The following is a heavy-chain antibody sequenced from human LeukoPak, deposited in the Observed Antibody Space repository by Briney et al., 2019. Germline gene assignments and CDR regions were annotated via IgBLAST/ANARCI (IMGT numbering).Heavy chain of an antibody. CDR2: INHSGST. J-gene: IGHJ3*02. CDR3: ARGRGVVVPAAIKKIGAFDI. CDR1: GGSISSYY. V-gene: IGHV4-34*01. Sequence: SETLSLTCTVSGGSISSYYWSWIRQPPGKGLEWIGEINHSGSTNYNPSLKSRVTISVDTSKNQFSLKLSSVTAADTAVYYCARGRGVVVPAAIKKIGAFDIWGQGTRVTVSS. D-gene: IGHD2-2*02.